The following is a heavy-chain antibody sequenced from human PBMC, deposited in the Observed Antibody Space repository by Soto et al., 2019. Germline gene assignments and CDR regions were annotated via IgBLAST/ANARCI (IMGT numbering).Heavy chain of an antibody. D-gene: IGHD4-17*01. J-gene: IGHJ6*03. CDR1: DGSISSYD. CDR2: IYYSGST. Sequence: SQTQSLTSTVSDGSISSYDWSWIRQQTGKGLEWIGYIYYSGSTNYNPSLKSRVTISVDTSKNQFSLKLSSVTAADTAVYYCARLSDYGDYYYYYYMDVWGKGTTVTVSS. CDR3: ARLSDYGDYYYYYYMDV. V-gene: IGHV4-59*08.